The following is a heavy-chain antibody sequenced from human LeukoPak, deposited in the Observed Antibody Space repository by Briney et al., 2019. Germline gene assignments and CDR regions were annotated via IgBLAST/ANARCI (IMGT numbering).Heavy chain of an antibody. D-gene: IGHD4-17*01. Sequence: SETLSLTCAVSSGSLSGYSWGWIRQPPGKGVEWVGEISHSGITNYNASLKSRVTISLKKSEIQFSLMLSSVTAADTAVYYCTRQSGTVTPIDYWSQGTLVTVSS. CDR1: SGSLSGYS. J-gene: IGHJ4*02. CDR2: ISHSGIT. V-gene: IGHV4-34*01. CDR3: TRQSGTVTPIDY.